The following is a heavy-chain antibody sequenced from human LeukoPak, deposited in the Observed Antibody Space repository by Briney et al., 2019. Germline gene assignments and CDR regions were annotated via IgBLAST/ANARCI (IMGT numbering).Heavy chain of an antibody. CDR2: ISGRGGST. CDR3: AKAVWFGEFDYYFFGLDV. V-gene: IGHV3-23*01. D-gene: IGHD3-10*01. Sequence: PGGSLRLSCAASGFTFSNYAMSWVRQAPGKGLECLSAISGRGGSTYYADSVKGRFTFSRDNSKHTLYLQMNSLRPEDTALYYCAKAVWFGEFDYYFFGLDVWGQGTTVTVSS. CDR1: GFTFSNYA. J-gene: IGHJ6*02.